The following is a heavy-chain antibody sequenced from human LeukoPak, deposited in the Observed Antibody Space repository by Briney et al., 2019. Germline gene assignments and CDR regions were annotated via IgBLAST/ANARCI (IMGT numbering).Heavy chain of an antibody. J-gene: IGHJ4*02. D-gene: IGHD5-18*01. V-gene: IGHV3-23*01. CDR1: GFTFSSYA. CDR3: AKDIQQWLSTIDY. Sequence: GGSLRLSCAASGFTFSSYAMSWVRQAPGKGLEWVSSISATGGSTHYADSVKGRFTISRDNSKKTLYLQMNSLRAEDTAIYYCAKDIQQWLSTIDYWGQGTLVTVSS. CDR2: ISATGGST.